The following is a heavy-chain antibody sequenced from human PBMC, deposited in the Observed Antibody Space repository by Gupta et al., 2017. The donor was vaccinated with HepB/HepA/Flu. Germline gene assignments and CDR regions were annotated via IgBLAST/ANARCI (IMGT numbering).Heavy chain of an antibody. Sequence: EVQLLESGGGLVQPGGSLRLSCAASGFTFSSNAMSWVRQAPGKGLEWVSTISGSGGGTTFYADAVKGRFTISRDNAKNTLYLRMKSLRAEDTAVYYCAKDSDSSGFFFDYGGQGTLVTVSS. V-gene: IGHV3-23*01. CDR3: AKDSDSSGFFFDY. J-gene: IGHJ4*02. CDR2: ISGSGGGTT. D-gene: IGHD3-22*01. CDR1: GFTFSSNA.